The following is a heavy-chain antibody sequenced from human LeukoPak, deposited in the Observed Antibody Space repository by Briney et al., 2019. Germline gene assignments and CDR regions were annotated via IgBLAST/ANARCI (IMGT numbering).Heavy chain of an antibody. CDR1: AGSISRYY. CDR3: ARDLRRRGSYWNGMDV. V-gene: IGHV4-59*12. D-gene: IGHD1-26*01. Sequence: SESLSLTCTVSAGSISRYYCRRIRQPPGKGLELVGYIYYSGSTNYNPSLKSRVTMSVDTSKNQCSLKLSSVTAADTAVYYCARDLRRRGSYWNGMDVWGQGTTVTVSS. J-gene: IGHJ6*02. CDR2: IYYSGST.